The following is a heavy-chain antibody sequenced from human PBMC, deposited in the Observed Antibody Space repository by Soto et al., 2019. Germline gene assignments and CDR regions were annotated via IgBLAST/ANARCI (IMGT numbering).Heavy chain of an antibody. CDR2: ISINSNYR. J-gene: IGHJ4*02. CDR3: VRGGGGGQFDY. V-gene: IGHV3-11*06. D-gene: IGHD2-21*01. Sequence: GGSLRLSCAASGFSLSDFYMSWIRQAPGKGLEWVSYISINSNYREYADSVKGRHTISRDNAKNSLYLQMNSLRGEDTAVYYCVRGGGGGQFDYWGQGTLVTVSS. CDR1: GFSLSDFY.